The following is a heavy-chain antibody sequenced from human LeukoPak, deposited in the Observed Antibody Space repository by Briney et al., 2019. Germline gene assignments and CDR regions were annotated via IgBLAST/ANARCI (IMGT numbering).Heavy chain of an antibody. V-gene: IGHV3-7*01. Sequence: GESLRLSCAASGFTFTTYWMTWVRQAPGKGLQWVANVNENGSEKNYLNSVKGRFTISRDNVKNSLYLQMNSLTAEDTAVYYCATYRRSSLTKQDYWGQGTLVTVSS. CDR2: VNENGSEK. J-gene: IGHJ4*02. D-gene: IGHD4-11*01. CDR1: GFTFTTYW. CDR3: ATYRRSSLTKQDY.